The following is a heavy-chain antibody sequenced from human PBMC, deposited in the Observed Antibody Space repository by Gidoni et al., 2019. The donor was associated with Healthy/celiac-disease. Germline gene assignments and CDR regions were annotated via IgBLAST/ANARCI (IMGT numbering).Heavy chain of an antibody. D-gene: IGHD3-22*01. V-gene: IGHV4-59*08. Sequence: QVQLQESGPGLVKPSETLSLTCTISGGSISSYYWSWIRQPPGKGLEWIGYIYYSGSTNYNPSLKIRVTISVDTSKNQFSLKLSSVTAADTAVYYCATPGLLDSRSDAFDIWGQGTMVTVSS. CDR2: IYYSGST. CDR3: ATPGLLDSRSDAFDI. J-gene: IGHJ3*02. CDR1: GGSISSYY.